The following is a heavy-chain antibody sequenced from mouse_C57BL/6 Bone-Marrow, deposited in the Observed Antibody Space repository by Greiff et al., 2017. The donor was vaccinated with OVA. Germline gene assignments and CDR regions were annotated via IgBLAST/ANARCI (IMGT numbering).Heavy chain of an antibody. CDR2: ISNGGGST. Sequence: EVKLVESGGGLVQPGGSLKLSCAASGFTFSDYYMYWVRQTPEKRLEWVAYISNGGGSTYYPDTVKGRFTISRDNAKNTLYLQMSRLKSEDTAMYYCERQGYGSSLFDYWGQGTTLTVSS. CDR3: ERQGYGSSLFDY. D-gene: IGHD1-1*01. J-gene: IGHJ2*01. CDR1: GFTFSDYY. V-gene: IGHV5-12*01.